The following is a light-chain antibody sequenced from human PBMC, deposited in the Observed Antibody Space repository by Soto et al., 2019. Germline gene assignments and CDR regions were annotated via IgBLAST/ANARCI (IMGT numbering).Light chain of an antibody. J-gene: IGKJ5*01. CDR1: QTISTW. CDR2: DAS. CDR3: QQAYSAPIT. Sequence: DIQVTQSPPTLSASVGDRVTITCRASQTISTWMAWYQQKPGKAPKLLVYDASTLQSGVASRFSGSGSGTDFTLTISSLQPEDFASYYCQQAYSAPITFGQGTRLEN. V-gene: IGKV1-5*01.